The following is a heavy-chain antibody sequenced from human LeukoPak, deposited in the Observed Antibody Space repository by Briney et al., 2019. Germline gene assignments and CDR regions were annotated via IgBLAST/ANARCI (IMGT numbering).Heavy chain of an antibody. V-gene: IGHV3-23*01. CDR3: ARRAGAYSHPYDY. D-gene: IGHD4/OR15-4a*01. Sequence: PGGSLRLSCLASKFTFNNYAMTWVRQAPGKGLEWVSSISGSGDNMDYADSVKGRFTISRDNSKNTLYLQMNSLRAEDTAVYYCARRAGAYSHPYDYWGQGTLVTVSS. CDR1: KFTFNNYA. CDR2: ISGSGDNM. J-gene: IGHJ4*02.